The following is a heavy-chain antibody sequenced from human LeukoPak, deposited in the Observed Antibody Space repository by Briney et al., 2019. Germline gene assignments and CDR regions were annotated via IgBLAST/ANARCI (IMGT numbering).Heavy chain of an antibody. CDR1: GFTFSSHG. J-gene: IGHJ4*02. Sequence: GSLRLSCVASGFTFSSHGMDWVRQAPGMGLEWVSGVSPSGDITYYADSVKGRFAISRDNSRNTVYFQLNSLRADDTAVYYCAKAPVDYGFWSGYYDYWGQGTLVTVSS. CDR3: AKAPVDYGFWSGYYDY. D-gene: IGHD3-3*01. CDR2: VSPSGDIT. V-gene: IGHV3-23*01.